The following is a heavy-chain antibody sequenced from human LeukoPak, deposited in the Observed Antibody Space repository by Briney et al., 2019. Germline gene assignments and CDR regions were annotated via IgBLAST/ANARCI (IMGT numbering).Heavy chain of an antibody. Sequence: SEPLSLTCTVCGGSISSYYWSWIRPPPGKGLEWIGYIYSSWSTNYNPSLKSRDTISVDTSKSQFSLKLSSVTAADTAVYYCARQSLALYSSSYFAFRWFDPWGQGTLVTVSS. CDR3: ARQSLALYSSSYFAFRWFDP. D-gene: IGHD1-26*01. CDR1: GGSISSYY. CDR2: IYSSWST. J-gene: IGHJ5*02. V-gene: IGHV4-59*08.